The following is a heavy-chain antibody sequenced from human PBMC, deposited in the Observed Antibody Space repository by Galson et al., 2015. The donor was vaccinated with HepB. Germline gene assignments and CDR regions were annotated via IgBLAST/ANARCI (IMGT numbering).Heavy chain of an antibody. Sequence: PALVKPTQTLTLTCSFSGFALNTSGVGVGWIRQPPGKALEWLGLIYWDDDKRFSPSLRSRLTITKDTSKNQVVLTMTDMDPVDTATYYCVHTTNYDIFTAFDYWGQGALVTVSS. CDR3: VHTTNYDIFTAFDY. CDR1: GFALNTSGVG. V-gene: IGHV2-5*02. D-gene: IGHD3-9*01. J-gene: IGHJ4*02. CDR2: IYWDDDK.